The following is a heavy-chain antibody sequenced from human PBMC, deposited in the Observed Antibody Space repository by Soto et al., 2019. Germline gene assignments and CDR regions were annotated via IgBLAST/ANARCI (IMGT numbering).Heavy chain of an antibody. V-gene: IGHV4-39*01. D-gene: IGHD6-19*01. CDR3: ATSIAVAAPNWFDP. CDR1: GGSISSSSYY. Sequence: PSETLSLTCTVSGGSISSSSYYWGWIRQPPGKGLEWIGSIYYSGSTYYNPSLKSRVTISVDTSKNQFSLKLSSVTAADTAVYYCATSIAVAAPNWFDPWGQGTLVTVPQ. CDR2: IYYSGST. J-gene: IGHJ5*02.